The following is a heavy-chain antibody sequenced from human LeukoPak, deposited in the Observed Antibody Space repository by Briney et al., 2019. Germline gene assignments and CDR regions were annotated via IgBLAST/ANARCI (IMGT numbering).Heavy chain of an antibody. CDR2: INAGNGNT. J-gene: IGHJ4*02. CDR3: ARGASASEAPDY. Sequence: ASVKVSCKASGYTFTSYAMHWVRQAPGQRLEWMGWINAGNGNTKYSQKFQGRVTITRDTSASTAYMELSSLRSEDTAVYYCARGASASEAPDYWGQGTLVTVSS. D-gene: IGHD1-26*01. CDR1: GYTFTSYA. V-gene: IGHV1-3*01.